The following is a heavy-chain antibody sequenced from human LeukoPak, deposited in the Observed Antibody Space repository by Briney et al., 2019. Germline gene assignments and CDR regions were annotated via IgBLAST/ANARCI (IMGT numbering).Heavy chain of an antibody. CDR2: IYTSGTT. CDR1: GGSISSYY. CDR3: AGSTVVYDAFDI. J-gene: IGHJ3*02. V-gene: IGHV4-4*09. Sequence: PSETLSLTCTVSGGSISSYYWNWIRQPPGKGLEWIGYIYTSGTTNYNPSLKSRLTISIDTSKNQFSLRLSSVTAADTAVYYCAGSTVVYDAFDIWGQGTMVTVSS. D-gene: IGHD4-23*01.